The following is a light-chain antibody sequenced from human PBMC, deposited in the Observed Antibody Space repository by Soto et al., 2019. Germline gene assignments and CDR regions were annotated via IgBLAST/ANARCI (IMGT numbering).Light chain of an antibody. Sequence: DIQMTQSPSTLSSSVGDRVTITCRASQSISSWLAWYQQKPGKAPKLLIYKASSLESGVPSRFSGSGSGTEFTLTISSLQPDDFATYYSQQYNSYSITFGQGTRRRL. CDR2: KAS. J-gene: IGKJ5*01. V-gene: IGKV1-5*03. CDR1: QSISSW. CDR3: QQYNSYSIT.